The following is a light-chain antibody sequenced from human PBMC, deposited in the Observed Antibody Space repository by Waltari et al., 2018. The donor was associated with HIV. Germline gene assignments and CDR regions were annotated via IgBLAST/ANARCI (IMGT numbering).Light chain of an antibody. CDR3: GTWDSSLSVWM. V-gene: IGLV1-51*02. CDR1: TSNIGHNY. Sequence: QSVLTQPPSVSATPGQKVTISCSGSTSNIGHNYVSWYQQLPGTAPKLLIYENNNRPSGIPARFSGSKSGTSATLGITGLQTGDEADYYCGTWDSSLSVWMFGGGTKLTVL. J-gene: IGLJ3*02. CDR2: ENN.